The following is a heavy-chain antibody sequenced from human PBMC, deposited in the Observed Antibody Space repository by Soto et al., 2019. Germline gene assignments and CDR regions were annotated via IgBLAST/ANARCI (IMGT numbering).Heavy chain of an antibody. Sequence: PGGSLRLSCAASGFIFSTYGMHWVRRAPGKGLEWVAVISYDGSNKYYADSVKGRFTISRDNSKNTLYLQMDSLRPEDTAVYYCASWARRGYTYGYLYGMDVWGQGTTVTVSS. CDR3: ASWARRGYTYGYLYGMDV. CDR2: ISYDGSNK. CDR1: GFIFSTYG. V-gene: IGHV3-30*03. J-gene: IGHJ6*02. D-gene: IGHD5-18*01.